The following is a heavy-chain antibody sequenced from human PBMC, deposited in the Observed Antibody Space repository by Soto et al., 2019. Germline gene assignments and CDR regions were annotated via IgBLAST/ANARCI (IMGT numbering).Heavy chain of an antibody. CDR2: IIPIFGTA. CDR3: ATHDSSGGSCYYYGVGV. Sequence: QVQLVQSGAEVKKPGSSVKVSCKASGGTFSSYAISWVRQAPGQGPEWMGGIIPIFGTADYAQKFQGRVTITADESTSTAYMELSSLRSEDTAVYYCATHDSSGGSCYYYGVGVWGQGTTVTVSS. CDR1: GGTFSSYA. D-gene: IGHD6-19*01. V-gene: IGHV1-69*12. J-gene: IGHJ6*02.